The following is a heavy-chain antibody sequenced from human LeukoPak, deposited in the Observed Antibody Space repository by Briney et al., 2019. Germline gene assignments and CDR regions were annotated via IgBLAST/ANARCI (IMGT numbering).Heavy chain of an antibody. D-gene: IGHD3-22*01. J-gene: IGHJ4*02. Sequence: PSETLSLTCAVYGGSFSGYYWSWIRQPPGKGLEWIGEINHSGSTNYNPSLKSRVTISVDTSKNQFSLKLSSVTAADTAVYYCARHGIHYYDSSGYSIDYWGQGTLVTVSS. V-gene: IGHV4-34*01. CDR2: INHSGST. CDR3: ARHGIHYYDSSGYSIDY. CDR1: GGSFSGYY.